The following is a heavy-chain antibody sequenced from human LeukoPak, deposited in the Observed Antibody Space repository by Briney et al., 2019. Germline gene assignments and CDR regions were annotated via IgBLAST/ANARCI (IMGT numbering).Heavy chain of an antibody. CDR2: ISAYNGHT. D-gene: IGHD5-12*01. J-gene: IGHJ4*02. V-gene: IGHV1-18*01. CDR3: ARDSPRPEWLQEYYFDS. Sequence: VASVKVSCKASGYNFTSYGISWVRQAPGQGLEWMGWISAYNGHTNYGQKFQDRTAMTADTSTTTAFMEMRSLRSDDTAMYFCARDSPRPEWLQEYYFDSWGQGTLVTVSS. CDR1: GYNFTSYG.